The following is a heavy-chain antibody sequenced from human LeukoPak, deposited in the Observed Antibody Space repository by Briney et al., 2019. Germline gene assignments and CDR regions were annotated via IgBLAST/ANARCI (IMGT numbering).Heavy chain of an antibody. D-gene: IGHD2-15*01. CDR3: ARGYCSGGSCYSPYYYYMDV. CDR1: GYTFTSYD. V-gene: IGHV1-8*03. Sequence: ASVKVSCKASGYTFTSYDINWVRQATGQGLEWMGWMNPNSGNTGYAQKFQGRVTITRNTSISTAYMELSSLRSEDTAVYYCARGYCSGGSCYSPYYYYMDVWGKGTTVTVSS. CDR2: MNPNSGNT. J-gene: IGHJ6*03.